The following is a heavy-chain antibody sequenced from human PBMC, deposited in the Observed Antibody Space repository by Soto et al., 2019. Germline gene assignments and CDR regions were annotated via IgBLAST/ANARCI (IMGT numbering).Heavy chain of an antibody. CDR2: IKSKTDGGTT. J-gene: IGHJ6*02. CDR3: TPALLTYYYGSGASGMDV. CDR1: GFTFSNAW. V-gene: IGHV3-15*07. D-gene: IGHD3-10*01. Sequence: GGSLRLSCAASGFTFSNAWMNWVRQAPGKGLEWVGRIKSKTDGGTTDYAAPVKGRFTISRDDSKNTLYLQMNSLKTEDTAVYYCTPALLTYYYGSGASGMDVWGQGTTVTVSS.